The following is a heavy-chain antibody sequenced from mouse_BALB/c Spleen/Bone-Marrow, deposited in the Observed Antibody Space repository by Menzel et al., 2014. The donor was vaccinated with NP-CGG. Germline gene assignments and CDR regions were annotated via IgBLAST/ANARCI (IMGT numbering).Heavy chain of an antibody. J-gene: IGHJ4*01. D-gene: IGHD2-5*01. V-gene: IGHV5-6-4*01. CDR3: TRKGKSNFDYSM. CDR1: GFTFSSYT. Sequence: EVKLMESGGGLVKPGGSLKLSCAASGFTFSSYTMSWVRQTPEKRLEWVATISSGGSYTYYPDSVKGRFTISRDNAKNHLFLESRKLKAGDPTMLFCTRKGKSNFDYSM. CDR2: ISSGGSYT.